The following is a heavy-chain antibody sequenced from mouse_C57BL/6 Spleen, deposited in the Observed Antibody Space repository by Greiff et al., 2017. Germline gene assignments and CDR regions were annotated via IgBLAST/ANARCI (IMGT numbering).Heavy chain of an antibody. V-gene: IGHV5-4*01. CDR3: ARDPRIYYYTMDY. CDR1: GFTFSSYA. CDR2: ISDGGSYT. J-gene: IGHJ4*01. Sequence: DVMLVESGGGLVKPGGSLKLSCAASGFTFSSYAMSWVRQTPEKRLEWVATISDGGSYTYYPDNVKGRFTISRDNAKNNLYLQMSHLKSEDTAMYYCARDPRIYYYTMDYWGQGTSVTVSS.